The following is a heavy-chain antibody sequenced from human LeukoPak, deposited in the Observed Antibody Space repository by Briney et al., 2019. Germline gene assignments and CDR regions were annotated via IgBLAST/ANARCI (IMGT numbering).Heavy chain of an antibody. CDR1: GFTFSSYA. D-gene: IGHD2-2*01. CDR3: AKDRGSTTTYYFDY. V-gene: IGHV3-23*01. Sequence: GGSLRLSCAASGFTFSSYAMNWVRQAPGKGPEWVSVISGSGGSTYYADSVKGRFTISRDNSKNTLYLQMNSLRAEDTAVYYCAKDRGSTTTYYFDYWGQGTLVTVSS. J-gene: IGHJ4*02. CDR2: ISGSGGST.